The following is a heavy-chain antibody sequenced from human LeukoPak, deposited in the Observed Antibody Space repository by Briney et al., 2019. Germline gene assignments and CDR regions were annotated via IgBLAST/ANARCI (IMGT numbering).Heavy chain of an antibody. V-gene: IGHV3-48*02. CDR3: AKPLSAASGTDFHY. Sequence: GGSLRLSCAASGFSFSAYSMNWVRQAPGKGLEWVSYISSTGTTIYYADSVKGRFTISRDNAKNSLSLQMNSLRDEDTAVYYCAKPLSAASGTDFHYWGQGTLVTVSS. D-gene: IGHD6-13*01. CDR2: ISSTGTTI. CDR1: GFSFSAYS. J-gene: IGHJ4*02.